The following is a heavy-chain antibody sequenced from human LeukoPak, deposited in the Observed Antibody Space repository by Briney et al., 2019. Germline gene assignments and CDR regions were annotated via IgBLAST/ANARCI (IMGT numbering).Heavy chain of an antibody. J-gene: IGHJ4*02. D-gene: IGHD3-22*01. CDR3: AKDQYYYDNSGHYFWGHPADY. CDR2: IRSRANSYTT. V-gene: IGHV3-73*01. CDR1: GFTFSGSA. Sequence: GGSLRLSCAASGFTFSGSAMHWVRQAHGKGLEWLGRIRSRANSYTTVYAAPVQGRFIISRDDSMNMAYLQMNSLRAEDTALYYCAKDQYYYDNSGHYFWGHPADYWGQGTLVTVSS.